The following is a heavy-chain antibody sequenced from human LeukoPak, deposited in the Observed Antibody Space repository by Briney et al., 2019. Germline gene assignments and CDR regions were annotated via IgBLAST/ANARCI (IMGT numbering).Heavy chain of an antibody. V-gene: IGHV1-69*01. CDR3: ASTDSSGYVNYYYYYMDV. CDR1: GGTFSSYA. Sequence: ASVKVPCKASGGTFSSYAISWVRQAPGQGLEWMGGIIPIFGTANYAQKFQGRVTITADESTSTAYMELSSLRSEDTAVYYCASTDSSGYVNYYYYYMDVWGKGTTVTISS. D-gene: IGHD3-22*01. J-gene: IGHJ6*03. CDR2: IIPIFGTA.